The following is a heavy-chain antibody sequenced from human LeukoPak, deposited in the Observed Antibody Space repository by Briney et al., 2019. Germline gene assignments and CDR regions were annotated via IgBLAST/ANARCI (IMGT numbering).Heavy chain of an antibody. V-gene: IGHV3-21*01. CDR2: ISSSSSYI. J-gene: IGHJ4*02. Sequence: GGSLRLSCATSGFTFSSYSMNWVRQAPGKGLEWVSSISSSSSYIYYADSVKGRFTISRDNAKNSLYLRMNSLRAEDTAVYYCARGLVRSTSCPLGYWGQGTLVTVSS. D-gene: IGHD2-2*01. CDR1: GFTFSSYS. CDR3: ARGLVRSTSCPLGY.